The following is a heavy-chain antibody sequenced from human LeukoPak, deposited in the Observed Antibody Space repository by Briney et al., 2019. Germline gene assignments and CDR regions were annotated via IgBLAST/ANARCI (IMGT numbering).Heavy chain of an antibody. Sequence: ASVKVSCKTSGYTFTDYYMHWVRQAPGQGLEWMGWISRRSGDTSYAQKFQGRVTMTRDTSINTVDMDLSGLTSDDTAVFYCARGREIHGGSDTNLDDYWGQGTLVTVSS. CDR2: ISRRSGDT. CDR3: ARGREIHGGSDTNLDDY. J-gene: IGHJ4*02. D-gene: IGHD3-10*01. V-gene: IGHV1-2*02. CDR1: GYTFTDYY.